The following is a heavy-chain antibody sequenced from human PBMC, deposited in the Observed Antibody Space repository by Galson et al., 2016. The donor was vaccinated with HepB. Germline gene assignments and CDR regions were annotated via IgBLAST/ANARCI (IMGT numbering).Heavy chain of an antibody. D-gene: IGHD6-13*01. Sequence: SLRLSCAASGFSFSDYYMSWVRQAPGKGLEWASSIKNSNSDVYYEDSVKGRFTISRDNAENSLYLQMDSLTAEDTAMYYCARARIAALGTGAFDMWGQGTMVTVSS. CDR3: ARARIAALGTGAFDM. CDR2: IKNSNSDV. J-gene: IGHJ3*02. V-gene: IGHV3-11*06. CDR1: GFSFSDYY.